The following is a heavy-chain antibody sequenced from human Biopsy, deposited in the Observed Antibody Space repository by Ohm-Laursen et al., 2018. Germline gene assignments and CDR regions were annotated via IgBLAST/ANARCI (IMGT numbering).Heavy chain of an antibody. Sequence: SSVKVSCKVSGYTLNELSMHWVRQVPGKGLEWMGGFAPENGKTVYAQNFQARVSLTEDTSTDTAYMELRSLRSEDTAVYYCAADINVWNINYWGQGTQVTVSS. D-gene: IGHD1/OR15-1a*01. J-gene: IGHJ4*02. V-gene: IGHV1-24*01. CDR1: GYTLNELS. CDR3: AADINVWNINY. CDR2: FAPENGKT.